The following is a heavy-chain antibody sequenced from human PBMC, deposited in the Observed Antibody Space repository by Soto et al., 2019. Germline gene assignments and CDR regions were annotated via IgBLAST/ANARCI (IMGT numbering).Heavy chain of an antibody. J-gene: IGHJ6*02. V-gene: IGHV3-30-3*01. CDR1: VFTFSSYA. CDR3: ARDQRGQQLVRTSYSYYGMDV. D-gene: IGHD6-13*01. Sequence: GGSLRLSCAASVFTFSSYAMHWVRQAPGKGLEWVAVISYDGSNKYYADSVKGRFTISRDNSKNTLYLQMNSLRAEDTAVYYCARDQRGQQLVRTSYSYYGMDVWGQGTTVTVSS. CDR2: ISYDGSNK.